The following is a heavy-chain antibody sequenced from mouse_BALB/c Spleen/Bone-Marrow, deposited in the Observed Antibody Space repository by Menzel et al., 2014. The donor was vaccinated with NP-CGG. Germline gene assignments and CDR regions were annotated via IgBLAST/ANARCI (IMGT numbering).Heavy chain of an antibody. D-gene: IGHD2-1*01. J-gene: IGHJ4*01. CDR2: IDPANGNT. CDR1: RFNIKDTY. V-gene: IGHV14-3*02. Sequence: VHVKQSGAELVKPGVSVKLSCTASRFNIKDTYMHWVKQRPEQGPEWIGRIDPANGNTKYDPKFQGKATITADTSSNTAYLQLSSPTSEDTAVYYCARYGNCWYAMDYWGQGTSVTVSS. CDR3: ARYGNCWYAMDY.